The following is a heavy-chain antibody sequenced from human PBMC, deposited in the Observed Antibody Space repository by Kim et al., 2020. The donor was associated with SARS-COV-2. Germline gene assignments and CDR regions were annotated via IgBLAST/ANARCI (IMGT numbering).Heavy chain of an antibody. J-gene: IGHJ4*02. CDR2: ISSSSSYI. CDR3: ARDPGTGYYDSSGYYAY. V-gene: IGHV3-21*01. CDR1: GFTFSGYN. Sequence: GGSLRLSCAASGFTFSGYNMNWVRQAPGKGLEWVSSISSSSSYIYYADSVKGRFTISRDNAKNSLYLQMNSLRAEDTAVYYCARDPGTGYYDSSGYYAYWGQGTLVTVSS. D-gene: IGHD3-22*01.